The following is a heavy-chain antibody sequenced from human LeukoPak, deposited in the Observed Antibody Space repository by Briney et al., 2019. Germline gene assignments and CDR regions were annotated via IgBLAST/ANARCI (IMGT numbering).Heavy chain of an antibody. V-gene: IGHV3-7*03. CDR1: PGITFSDYW. CDR3: VGGIGWQPDY. CDR2: IRQDGREK. J-gene: IGHJ4*02. Sequence: PGGSLRLSCAASPGITFSDYWKNWVRQAPGKGLEWVAIIRQDGREKLYLDSVKGRFTISRDNAKSSVYLQINSLRAEDTAVYYCVGGIGWQPDYWGQGTLVTVSS. D-gene: IGHD6-19*01.